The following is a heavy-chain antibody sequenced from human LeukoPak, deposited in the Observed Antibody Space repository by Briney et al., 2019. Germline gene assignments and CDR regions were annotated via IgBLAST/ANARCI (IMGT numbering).Heavy chain of an antibody. J-gene: IGHJ4*02. CDR2: ISSSSSYI. CDR3: ARSGLDAGSCDY. CDR1: GFTFSSYS. Sequence: PGGSLRLSCAASGFTFSSYSMNWVRQAPGKGLEWVSSISSSSSYIYYADSVEGRFTISRDNAKNSLYLQTNSLRAEDTAVYYCARSGLDAGSCDYWGQGTLVTVSS. V-gene: IGHV3-21*01. D-gene: IGHD6-19*01.